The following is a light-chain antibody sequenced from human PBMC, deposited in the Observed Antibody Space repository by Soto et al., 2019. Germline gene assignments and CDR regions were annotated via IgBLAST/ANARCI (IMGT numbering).Light chain of an antibody. CDR2: DAS. CDR1: QSVSSY. J-gene: IGKJ5*01. CDR3: QQHNNWPPSIT. Sequence: EIVLTQSPATLSLSPGQRATFSCRASQSVSSYLAWYQQKPGQPPRLLIYDASTRATGIPARFSGSGSRTDFTLTISSLAPEDFAVYYCQQHNNWPPSITFGQGTRLEIK. V-gene: IGKV3-11*01.